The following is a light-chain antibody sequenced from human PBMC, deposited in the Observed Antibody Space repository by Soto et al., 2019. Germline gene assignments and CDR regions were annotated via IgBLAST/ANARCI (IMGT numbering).Light chain of an antibody. CDR1: QSVSSSY. Sequence: EIVMTQSPATLSVSPGETATLSCRASQSVSSSYVAWYQHRPGLAPRLLIHDASSRATGIPDRFSGTKSGTDFTLTIRRLEPEDAAVYFCQQYGSSPITFGQGTRLEI. CDR2: DAS. CDR3: QQYGSSPIT. J-gene: IGKJ5*01. V-gene: IGKV3D-20*01.